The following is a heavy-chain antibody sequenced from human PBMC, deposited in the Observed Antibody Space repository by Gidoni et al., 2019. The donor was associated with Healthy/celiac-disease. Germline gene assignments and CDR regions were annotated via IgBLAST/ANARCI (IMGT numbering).Heavy chain of an antibody. CDR1: AFTFRSYG. D-gene: IGHD6-19*01. V-gene: IGHV3-30*18. Sequence: QVQLVESGGCVVRPGRSLRLSCAASAFTFRSYGMHWVRQAPGKGLAGVAVISYDGSNKYYADSVKGLFTISRDNSKNTLYLQMNSLRAEDTAVYYCAKGSLYSSGWSAEYFQHWCQGILVTVSS. CDR3: AKGSLYSSGWSAEYFQH. CDR2: ISYDGSNK. J-gene: IGHJ1*01.